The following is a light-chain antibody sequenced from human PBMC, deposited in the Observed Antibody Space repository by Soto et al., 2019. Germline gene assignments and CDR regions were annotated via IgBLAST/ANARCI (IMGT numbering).Light chain of an antibody. CDR3: QQRSNWLT. CDR1: QSVSSY. V-gene: IGKV3-11*01. CDR2: DAS. Sequence: EIVMTQSPATLSVSPGERATLSCRASQSVSSYLAWYQQKPGQAPRLLIYDASNRATGTPARFSGSGSGTDFTLTISSLEPEDFAVYYCQQRSNWLTFGGGTKVDIK. J-gene: IGKJ4*01.